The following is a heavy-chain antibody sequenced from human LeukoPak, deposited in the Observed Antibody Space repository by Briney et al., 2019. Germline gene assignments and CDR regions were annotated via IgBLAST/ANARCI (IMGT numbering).Heavy chain of an antibody. D-gene: IGHD6-19*01. Sequence: GGSLRLSCAASGFTFSTYSMNWVRQALGKGLEWVSYISSSRSTIYYADSVKGRFTISRDNAKNSLYLQMNSLRDEDTAVYSCARSYSSGWFYFDYWGQGTLVTVSS. V-gene: IGHV3-48*02. J-gene: IGHJ4*02. CDR3: ARSYSSGWFYFDY. CDR1: GFTFSTYS. CDR2: ISSSRSTI.